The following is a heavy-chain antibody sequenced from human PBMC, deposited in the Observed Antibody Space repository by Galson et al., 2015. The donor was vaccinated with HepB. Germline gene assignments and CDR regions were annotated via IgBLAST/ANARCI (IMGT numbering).Heavy chain of an antibody. J-gene: IGHJ4*02. V-gene: IGHV1-18*01. Sequence: SVKVSCKASGYTFTIYGISWVRQAPGQGLEWMGWISAYNGNTNYAQKLQGRVTMTTDTSTSTAYMELRSLRSDDTAVYYCARDKIIAVAGTYLDYWGQGTLVTVSS. D-gene: IGHD6-19*01. CDR2: ISAYNGNT. CDR1: GYTFTIYG. CDR3: ARDKIIAVAGTYLDY.